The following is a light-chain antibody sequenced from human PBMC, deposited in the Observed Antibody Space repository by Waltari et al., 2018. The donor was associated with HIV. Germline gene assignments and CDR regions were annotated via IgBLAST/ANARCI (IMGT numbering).Light chain of an antibody. Sequence: QSVLTQSPSASGTPGHRVTITCSGGSSNIGSHGVDWYQQFPGTAPKLLIYSNNQRPSGVPDRFSGSKSGTSASLAISGLQSEDEATYYCATLDDSLNGPIFGGGTRLTVL. J-gene: IGLJ2*01. CDR2: SNN. V-gene: IGLV1-44*01. CDR1: SSNIGSHG. CDR3: ATLDDSLNGPI.